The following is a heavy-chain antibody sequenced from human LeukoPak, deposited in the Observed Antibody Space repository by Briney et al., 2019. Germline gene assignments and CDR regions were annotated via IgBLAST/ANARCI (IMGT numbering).Heavy chain of an antibody. CDR1: GFTVSGNY. V-gene: IGHV3-66*01. J-gene: IGHJ4*02. CDR3: ARARDFDY. CDR2: IHTGGST. Sequence: GGSLRLSCAVSGFTVSGNYMNWVRQAPGQGLDWVSVIHTGGSTYYADSVKGRFIISRDASKNMLYLQTNNLRAEDTAVYYCARARDFDYWGQGTLVTVSS.